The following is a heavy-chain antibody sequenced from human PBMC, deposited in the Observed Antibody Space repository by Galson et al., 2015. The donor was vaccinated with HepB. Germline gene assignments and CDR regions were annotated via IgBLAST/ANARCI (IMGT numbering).Heavy chain of an antibody. CDR3: ARENPPPYYYDSSGYYLGAFDI. CDR2: FDPEDGET. Sequence: SVKVSCKVSGYTLTELSMHWVRQAPGKGLEWMGGFDPEDGETIYAQKFQGRVTMTENTSTDTAYMELSSLRSEDTAVYYCARENPPPYYYDSSGYYLGAFDIWGQGTMVTVSS. V-gene: IGHV1-24*01. D-gene: IGHD3-22*01. J-gene: IGHJ3*02. CDR1: GYTLTELS.